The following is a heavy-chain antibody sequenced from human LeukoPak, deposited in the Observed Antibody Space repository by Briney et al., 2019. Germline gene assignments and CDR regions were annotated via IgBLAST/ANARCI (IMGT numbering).Heavy chain of an antibody. Sequence: GGSLRLSCAASGFTFSSYAMSWVRQAPGKGLEWVSAISSSGGSTYYADSVKGRFTISRDNSKNTLYLQMNSLRAEDTAVYYCAKDLLAGITMVRGVTTYFDYWGQGTLVTVSS. CDR2: ISSSGGST. CDR3: AKDLLAGITMVRGVTTYFDY. J-gene: IGHJ4*02. D-gene: IGHD3-10*01. CDR1: GFTFSSYA. V-gene: IGHV3-23*01.